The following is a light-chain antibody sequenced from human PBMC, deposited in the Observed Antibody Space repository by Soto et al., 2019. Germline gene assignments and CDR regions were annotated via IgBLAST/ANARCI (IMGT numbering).Light chain of an antibody. Sequence: IVXXXXXXNXSVSPGERATLSCRASQSVSSNLAWYQQKPGQGPRLLIYGASTRATSIPARFSGSGSGTEFTLTINSLQSEDFAVYYCQQYNTWPPYTFGQGTKLEIK. CDR3: QQYNTWPPYT. V-gene: IGKV3-15*01. CDR1: QSVSSN. CDR2: GAS. J-gene: IGKJ2*01.